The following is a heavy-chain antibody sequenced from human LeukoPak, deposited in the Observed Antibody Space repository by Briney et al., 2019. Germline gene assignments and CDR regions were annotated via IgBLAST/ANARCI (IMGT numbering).Heavy chain of an antibody. J-gene: IGHJ4*02. D-gene: IGHD1-1*01. Sequence: GSLRLSCAASGFTFSDYYMSWIRQAPGKGLEWIGYIYYSGSTNYNPSLKSRVTISVDTSKNQFSLKLSSVTAADTAVYYCARENWNPSVFDYWGQGTLVTVSS. CDR1: GFTFSDYY. CDR3: ARENWNPSVFDY. CDR2: IYYSGST. V-gene: IGHV4-59*01.